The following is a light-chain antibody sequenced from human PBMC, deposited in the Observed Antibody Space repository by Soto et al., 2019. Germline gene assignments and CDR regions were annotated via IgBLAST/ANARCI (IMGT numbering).Light chain of an antibody. CDR3: QSYHSSTPYV. J-gene: IGLJ1*01. V-gene: IGLV6-57*03. Sequence: LTQPHSGSESPGKTVTISCTRSSGSIASGYVQWYQQRPGSAPTTVIYEDNQRPSGVPDRFPGCIDTSSNSASLTNSGLKTEDEADYYCQSYHSSTPYVFGTGTKLTVL. CDR1: SGSIASGY. CDR2: EDN.